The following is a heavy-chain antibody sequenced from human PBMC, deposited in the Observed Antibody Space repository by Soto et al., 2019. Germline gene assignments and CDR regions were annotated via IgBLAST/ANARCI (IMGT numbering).Heavy chain of an antibody. J-gene: IGHJ5*02. Sequence: GGSLRLSCAASGFTFSTYDMHWVRQATGKGLEWVSAIGTIRDTYYLDSVKGRFTIPRENAKNSVYLQMSSLRVEDTAVYYCARGAVTVVGVVSRGGLDPWGQGTLVTVSS. D-gene: IGHD3-3*01. CDR1: GFTFSTYD. V-gene: IGHV3-13*01. CDR2: IGTIRDT. CDR3: ARGAVTVVGVVSRGGLDP.